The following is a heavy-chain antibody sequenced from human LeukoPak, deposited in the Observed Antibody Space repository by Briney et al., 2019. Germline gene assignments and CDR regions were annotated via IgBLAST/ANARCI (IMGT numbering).Heavy chain of an antibody. CDR2: ISYTGAT. V-gene: IGHV4-31*03. CDR3: TRGAPTATTQNDNFDY. J-gene: IGHJ4*02. Sequence: SETLSLTCIVSGDSLNSGDYYWTWIRLHPGKGLEWIVYISYTGATYSNPSLRSRVSFSVDTSANQVSLTLSSVTAADTAVYYCTRGAPTATTQNDNFDYWGQGTLVTVSS. CDR1: GDSLNSGDYY. D-gene: IGHD4-17*01.